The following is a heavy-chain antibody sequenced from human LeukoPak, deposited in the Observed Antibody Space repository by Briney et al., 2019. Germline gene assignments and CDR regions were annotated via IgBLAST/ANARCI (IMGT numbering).Heavy chain of an antibody. Sequence: GGSLRLSCAASGFTFSSYEMNWVRRAPGKGLEWVSCISSSGSTISYADPVKGRFTISRDNAKNSLYLQMNSLRAEDTAVYYCARLHRFDYWGQGTLVTVSS. CDR3: ARLHRFDY. V-gene: IGHV3-48*03. CDR1: GFTFSSYE. CDR2: ISSSGSTI. J-gene: IGHJ4*02. D-gene: IGHD4-11*01.